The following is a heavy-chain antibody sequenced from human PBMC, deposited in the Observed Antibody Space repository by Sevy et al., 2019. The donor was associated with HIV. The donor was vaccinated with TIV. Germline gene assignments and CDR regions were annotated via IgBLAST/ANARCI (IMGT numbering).Heavy chain of an antibody. CDR2: INPNSGGT. CDR1: GYTFTGYY. D-gene: IGHD1-26*01. V-gene: IGHV1-2*02. Sequence: ASVKVSCKASGYTFTGYYMHWVRQAPGQGLEWMGWINPNSGGTNYAQKFQGRVTMTRDTSINTAFMELSRLRSDDTAVYYCARRFQWELLGGYYYYYGMDVWGQGTTVTVSS. J-gene: IGHJ6*02. CDR3: ARRFQWELLGGYYYYYGMDV.